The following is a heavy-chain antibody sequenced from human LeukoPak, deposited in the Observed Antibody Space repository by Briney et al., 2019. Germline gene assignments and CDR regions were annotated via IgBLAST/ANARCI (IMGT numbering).Heavy chain of an antibody. Sequence: GGSLRLSCAASGFTFSSYSMNWVRQAPGKGLEWVSSISSSSSYIYYADSVKGRFTISRDNAKNSLYLQMHSLRVEDTAVYYCARAPTVLVGYCSSSSCQADYWGQGTLVTVSP. CDR2: ISSSSSYI. V-gene: IGHV3-21*01. CDR3: ARAPTVLVGYCSSSSCQADY. J-gene: IGHJ4*02. D-gene: IGHD2-2*01. CDR1: GFTFSSYS.